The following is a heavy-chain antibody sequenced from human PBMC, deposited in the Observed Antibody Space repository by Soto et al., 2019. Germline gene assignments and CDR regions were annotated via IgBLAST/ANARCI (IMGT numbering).Heavy chain of an antibody. V-gene: IGHV3-23*01. CDR3: AKRGTYSGDDY. CDR2: ISGGGGTT. CDR1: GFTFSNYA. Sequence: GGSLRLSCAASGFTFSNYAMRWIRQAPGKGLEWVSAISGGGGTTYYADSVKGRFTVSRDNSKNTLYLQMNSLRAEDTAVYYCAKRGTYSGDDYWGQGTLVTVS. J-gene: IGHJ4*02. D-gene: IGHD3-10*01.